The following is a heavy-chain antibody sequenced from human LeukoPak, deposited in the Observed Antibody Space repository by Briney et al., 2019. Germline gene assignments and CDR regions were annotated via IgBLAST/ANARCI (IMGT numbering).Heavy chain of an antibody. CDR2: IYTSGST. V-gene: IGHV4-61*02. J-gene: IGHJ4*02. CDR1: GGSISSGSYY. D-gene: IGHD6-19*01. Sequence: SQTLSPTCTVSGGSISSGSYYWSWIRQPAGKGLEWIGRIYTSGSTNYNPSLKSRVTISVDTSKNQFSLKLSSVTAADTAVYYCARDNNAVAGTYFDYWGQGTLVTVSS. CDR3: ARDNNAVAGTYFDY.